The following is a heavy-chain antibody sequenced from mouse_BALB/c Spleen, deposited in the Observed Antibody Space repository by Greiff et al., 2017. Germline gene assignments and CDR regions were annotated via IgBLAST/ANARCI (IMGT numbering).Heavy chain of an antibody. D-gene: IGHD4-1*01. CDR2: IDPANGNT. CDR1: GFNIKDTY. Sequence: EVKLQQSGAELVKPGASVKLSCTASGFNIKDTYMHWVKQRPEQGLEWIGRIDPANGNTKYDPKFQGKATITADTSSNTAYLQLSSLTSEDTAVYYCARWDSFDYWGQGTTLTVSS. J-gene: IGHJ2*01. CDR3: ARWDSFDY. V-gene: IGHV14-3*02.